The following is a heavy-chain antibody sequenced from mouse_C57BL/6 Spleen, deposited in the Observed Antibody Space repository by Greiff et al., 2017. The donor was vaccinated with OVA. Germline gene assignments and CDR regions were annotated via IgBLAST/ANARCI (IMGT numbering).Heavy chain of an antibody. J-gene: IGHJ2*01. CDR3: ARPGLYYGSHFDY. CDR2: IYPGSGST. CDR1: GYTFTSYW. D-gene: IGHD1-1*01. V-gene: IGHV1-55*01. Sequence: QVQLQQSGAELVKPGASVKMSCKASGYTFTSYWITWVKQRPGQGLEWIGDIYPGSGSTNYNEKFKSKATLTVDTSSSTAYMQLSSLTSEDSAVYYCARPGLYYGSHFDYWGQGTTLTVSS.